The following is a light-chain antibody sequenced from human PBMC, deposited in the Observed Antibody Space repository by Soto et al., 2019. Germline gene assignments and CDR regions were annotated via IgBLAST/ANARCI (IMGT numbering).Light chain of an antibody. J-gene: IGKJ1*01. V-gene: IGKV3-20*01. Sequence: VLTQSPATLSLSPGERATLSCRASQTVSRYLAWYQQKPGQAPRLLIYYASNRATGIPARFSGSGSGTDYTLTISRLEPEDFAVYYCQQYGSSPGTFGQGTKVDFK. CDR1: QTVSRY. CDR2: YAS. CDR3: QQYGSSPGT.